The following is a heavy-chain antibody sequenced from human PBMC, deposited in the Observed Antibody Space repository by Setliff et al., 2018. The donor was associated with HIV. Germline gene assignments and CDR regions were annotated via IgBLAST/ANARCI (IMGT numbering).Heavy chain of an antibody. Sequence: PGGSLRLSCAASGFTFSSYSMNWVRQAPGKGLEWVSSISRSSSDIYYADSVKGRFTVSRDNAKNSLYLHYCAGVGYCSSTSCYDYWGQGTLVTVSS. V-gene: IGHV3-21*01. CDR3: DY. CDR1: GFTFSSYS. J-gene: IGHJ4*02. CDR2: ISRSSSDI. D-gene: IGHD2-2*01.